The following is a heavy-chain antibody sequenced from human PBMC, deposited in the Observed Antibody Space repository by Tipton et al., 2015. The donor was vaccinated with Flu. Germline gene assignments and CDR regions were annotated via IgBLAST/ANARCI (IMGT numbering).Heavy chain of an antibody. J-gene: IGHJ6*02. CDR2: SGST. CDR1: GGSFGDYY. Sequence: TLSLTCAVYGGSFGDYYWNWIRQPPGKGLEWIGYSGSTNYNPSLKNRVTISLDTSKNQFSLQLKSVTASDTAVYYCARLKLFALVNHSYYYGLDVWGQGTTVTVS. CDR3: ARLKLFALVNHSYYYGLDV. D-gene: IGHD3/OR15-3a*01. V-gene: IGHV4-34*01.